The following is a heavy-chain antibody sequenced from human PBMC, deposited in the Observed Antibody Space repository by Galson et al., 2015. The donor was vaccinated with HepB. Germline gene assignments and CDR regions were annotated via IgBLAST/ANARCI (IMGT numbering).Heavy chain of an antibody. V-gene: IGHV3-64D*06. Sequence: SLRLSCAASGFSFSSYAIYWVRQAPGKGLEYVSAISSDGGSTYYAGSVKGRFTISRDNSKNTLYLQMSSLRAEDTAVYYCVKSDWFDPWGQGTLVTVSS. CDR2: ISSDGGST. J-gene: IGHJ5*02. CDR1: GFSFSSYA. CDR3: VKSDWFDP.